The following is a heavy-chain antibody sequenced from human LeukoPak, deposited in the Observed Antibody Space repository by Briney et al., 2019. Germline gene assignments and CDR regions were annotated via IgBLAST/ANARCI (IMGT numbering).Heavy chain of an antibody. CDR3: ARGLPRGYSYGQNWFDP. CDR1: GFTFSSYS. Sequence: GGSLRLSCAASGFTFSSYSMNWVRQAPGKGLEWVSSISSSSSYIYYADSVKGRFTISRDNAKNPLYLQMNSLRAEDTAVYYCARGLPRGYSYGQNWFDPWGQGTLVTVSS. V-gene: IGHV3-21*01. J-gene: IGHJ5*02. D-gene: IGHD5-18*01. CDR2: ISSSSSYI.